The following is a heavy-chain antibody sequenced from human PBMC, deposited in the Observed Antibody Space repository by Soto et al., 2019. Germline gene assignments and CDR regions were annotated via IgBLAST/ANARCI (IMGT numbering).Heavy chain of an antibody. J-gene: IGHJ4*02. Sequence: XWSMRLSWAASGFTFSNYSLIWVRQAPGKGLDWVSTISRTGGSTFYADSVKGRFTISRDNSKNTLYLQMNTLRAEDTAVHYCAKDLGSGSYVLECWGQGTLVTVSS. CDR2: ISRTGGST. D-gene: IGHD3-10*01. CDR1: GFTFSNYS. V-gene: IGHV3-23*01. CDR3: AKDLGSGSYVLEC.